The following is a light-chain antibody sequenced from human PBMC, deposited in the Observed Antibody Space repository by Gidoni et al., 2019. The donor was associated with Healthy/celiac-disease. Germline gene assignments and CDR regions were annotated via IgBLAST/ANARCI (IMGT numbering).Light chain of an antibody. J-gene: IGKJ4*01. CDR1: QSVSSSY. CDR3: QQYGSSRLT. V-gene: IGKV3-20*01. CDR2: GAS. Sequence: EIVLTQPPGTLSLSPGERATLSCRASQSVSSSYLAWYQQKPGQAPRLLIYGASSRATGIPDRFSGSGSGTDFTLTISRLGPEDFAVYYCQQYGSSRLTFGGGTKVEIK.